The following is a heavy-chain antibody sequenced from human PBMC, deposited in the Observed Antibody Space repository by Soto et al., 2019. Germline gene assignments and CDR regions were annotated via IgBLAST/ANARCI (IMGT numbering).Heavy chain of an antibody. J-gene: IGHJ6*02. V-gene: IGHV3-74*01. CDR3: AIAPRYGMDV. CDR2: INSDGSSA. CDR1: RFTFSIYW. Sequence: GGSLRLCCAACRFTFSIYWMHWFRQAPGNGLVWLSRINSDGSSATYADSVKGRFTISRDKAKSTLYLQMNSLRAEDTAMYYCAIAPRYGMDVWRQGTTVTVSS.